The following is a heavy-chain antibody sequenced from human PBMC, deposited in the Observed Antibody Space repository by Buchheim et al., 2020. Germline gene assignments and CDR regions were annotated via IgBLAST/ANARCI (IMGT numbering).Heavy chain of an antibody. V-gene: IGHV4-34*02. CDR1: GGSFSGYY. D-gene: IGHD2-8*01. J-gene: IGHJ6*02. CDR3: ARLCKGIHCTNGVCYTNYYYYGMDV. Sequence: QVHLQQWGAGLLKPSETLSLTCAVYGGSFSGYYWSWIRQPPGKGLEWIGEINHSGSTNYNPSLKSRVTISVDTSKNQFSLKLSSVTAADTAVYYCARLCKGIHCTNGVCYTNYYYYGMDVWGQGTT. CDR2: INHSGST.